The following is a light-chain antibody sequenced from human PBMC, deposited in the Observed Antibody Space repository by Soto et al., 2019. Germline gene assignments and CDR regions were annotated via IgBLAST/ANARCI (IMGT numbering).Light chain of an antibody. CDR1: QTVSTY. V-gene: IGKV3-11*01. J-gene: IGKJ1*01. CDR3: HQYYYWPPST. Sequence: ELVLTQSPATLSLSPGERATLSCRARQTVSTYLARYQQKPGQAPRLLIYGASYSATRIPARLSGSGSGTESTLTLSGLQPEDFGVYYCHQYYYWPPSTFGQGTKVDIK. CDR2: GAS.